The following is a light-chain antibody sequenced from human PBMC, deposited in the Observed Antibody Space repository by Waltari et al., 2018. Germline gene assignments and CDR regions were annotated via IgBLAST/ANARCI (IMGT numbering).Light chain of an antibody. J-gene: IGLJ2*01. Sequence: QSALTQPASVSGSPGQSITISCTGTSSDVGGYNGVSWYQHHPGKAPQLFVFDFSNPPSGASNPFSCSKSGHPASLTIAGLQAGDEADYYCSSKTSSSTVVFGGGTKLTVL. V-gene: IGLV2-14*03. CDR1: SSDVGGYNG. CDR2: DFS. CDR3: SSKTSSSTVV.